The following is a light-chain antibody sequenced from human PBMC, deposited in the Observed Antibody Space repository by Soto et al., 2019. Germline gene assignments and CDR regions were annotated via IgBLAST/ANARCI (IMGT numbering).Light chain of an antibody. CDR1: QSTFGSY. CDR3: QQYSLSPLT. Sequence: EIVLTQSPGSLSLSPGQSATLSCRASQSTFGSYLAWYQQKPGQAPRLLIYGASSRATGIPDRFSGDGSGTDFTLKISSLEPEDFAVYYCQQYSLSPLTFGGGTKVEIK. J-gene: IGKJ4*01. V-gene: IGKV3-20*01. CDR2: GAS.